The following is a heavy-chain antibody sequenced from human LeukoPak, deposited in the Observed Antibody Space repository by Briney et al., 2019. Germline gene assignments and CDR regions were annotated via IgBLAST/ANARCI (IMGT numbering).Heavy chain of an antibody. D-gene: IGHD5-18*01. CDR3: ASAPVGTAMVDNAPWY. CDR1: GFTFDDYT. J-gene: IGHJ4*02. Sequence: GGSLRLSCAASGFTFDDYTMHWVRQAPGKGLEWVSSISSSSSYIYYADSVKGRFTISRDNAKNSLYLQMNSLRAEDTAVYYCASAPVGTAMVDNAPWYWGQGTLVTVSS. V-gene: IGHV3-21*01. CDR2: ISSSSSYI.